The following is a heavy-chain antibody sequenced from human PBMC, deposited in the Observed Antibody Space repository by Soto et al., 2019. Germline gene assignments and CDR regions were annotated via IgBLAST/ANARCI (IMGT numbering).Heavy chain of an antibody. Sequence: GASVKVSCKASGYTFTGYCMHWVRQAPGQGLEWMGWINPNSGGTNYAQKFQGWVTMTRDTSISTAYMELSRLRSDDTAVYYCARVLSGIGAGCTLYDDYGMDVWGQGTTVTVSS. CDR2: INPNSGGT. V-gene: IGHV1-2*04. CDR1: GYTFTGYC. D-gene: IGHD6-13*01. CDR3: ARVLSGIGAGCTLYDDYGMDV. J-gene: IGHJ6*02.